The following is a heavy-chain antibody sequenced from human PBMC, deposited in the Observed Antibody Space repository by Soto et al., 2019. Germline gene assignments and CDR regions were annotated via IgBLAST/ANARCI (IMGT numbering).Heavy chain of an antibody. Sequence: AGGSLRLSCAASGFTFSSYGMHWVRQAPGKGLEWVAVISYDGSNKYYADSVKGRFTISRDNSKNTLYLQMNSLRAEDTAVYYCAKGTVAGNYPYVDYWGQGTLVTVSS. CDR2: ISYDGSNK. J-gene: IGHJ4*02. CDR1: GFTFSSYG. V-gene: IGHV3-30*18. CDR3: AKGTVAGNYPYVDY. D-gene: IGHD6-19*01.